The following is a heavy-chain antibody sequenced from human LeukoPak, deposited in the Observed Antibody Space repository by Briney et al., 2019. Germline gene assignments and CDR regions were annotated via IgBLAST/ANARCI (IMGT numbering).Heavy chain of an antibody. CDR3: ASCIVVVVDPYSSFYYYMDV. D-gene: IGHD2-15*01. J-gene: IGHJ6*03. V-gene: IGHV1-69*13. CDR2: IIPIFGTA. Sequence: GASVKVSCKTSGYSFNKYYIQWVRQAPGQGLEWMGGIIPIFGTANYAQKFQGRVTITADESTSTAYMELSSLRSEDTAVYYCASCIVVVVDPYSSFYYYMDVWGKGTTVTISS. CDR1: GYSFNKYY.